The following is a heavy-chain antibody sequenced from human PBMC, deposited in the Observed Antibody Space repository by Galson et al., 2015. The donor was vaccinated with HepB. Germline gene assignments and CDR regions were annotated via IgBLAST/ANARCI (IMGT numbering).Heavy chain of an antibody. J-gene: IGHJ4*02. CDR2: IYSGGST. Sequence: SLRLSCAASGFTVSSNYMSWVRQAPGKGLEWVSVIYSGGSTYYADSVKGRFTISRDNAKNSLYLQMNSLRAEDTAVYYCARDYYDSSGYYFDYWGQGTLVTVSS. CDR3: ARDYYDSSGYYFDY. V-gene: IGHV3-66*01. CDR1: GFTVSSNY. D-gene: IGHD3-22*01.